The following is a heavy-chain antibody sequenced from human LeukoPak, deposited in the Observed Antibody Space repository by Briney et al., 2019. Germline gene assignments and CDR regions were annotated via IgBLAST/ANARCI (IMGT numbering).Heavy chain of an antibody. D-gene: IGHD3-22*01. V-gene: IGHV3-13*01. Sequence: GGSLRLSCAASGFTFSSYDMHWVRQATGKGLEWVSAIGTAGDTYYPGSVKGRFTISRENAKNSLYLQMSSLRAGDTAVYYCAKALYDSSGYYYDYWGQGTLVTVSS. CDR3: AKALYDSSGYYYDY. CDR2: IGTAGDT. CDR1: GFTFSSYD. J-gene: IGHJ4*02.